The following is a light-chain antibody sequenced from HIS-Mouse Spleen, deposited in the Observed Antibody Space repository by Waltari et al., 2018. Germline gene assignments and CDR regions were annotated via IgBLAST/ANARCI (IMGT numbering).Light chain of an antibody. J-gene: IGLJ2*01. Sequence: SYELTQPLSVSVALGQTARITCEGNNIGSKNVHWYQQKQGQAPVLVIYRDSNRPSGIPERFSGSNSGNTATLTISRAQAGDEADYYCQVWDSSTVVFGGGTKLTVL. CDR3: QVWDSSTVV. V-gene: IGLV3-9*01. CDR1: NIGSKN. CDR2: RDS.